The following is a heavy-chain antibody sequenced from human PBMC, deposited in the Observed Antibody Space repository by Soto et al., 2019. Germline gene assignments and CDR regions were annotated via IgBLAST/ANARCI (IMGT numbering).Heavy chain of an antibody. J-gene: IGHJ4*02. CDR3: SKGRLSFDF. CDR1: GFIFSTYA. CDR2: VSANGDGT. Sequence: GGSLRLSCAACGFIFSTYAMNWVRQAPGKGLEWVSFVSANGDGTFYADSVKGRFSISRDNSKNILYLQMNNLRADDTAIYFCSKGRLSFDFWGQGTLVTVSS. V-gene: IGHV3-23*01.